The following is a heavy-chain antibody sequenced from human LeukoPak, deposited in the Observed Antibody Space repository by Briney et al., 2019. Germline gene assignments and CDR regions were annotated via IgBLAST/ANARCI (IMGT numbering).Heavy chain of an antibody. V-gene: IGHV4-59*01. CDR2: IYYSGST. CDR1: GGSISSYY. CDR3: ARETSYYGSGSYYRVNWFDP. D-gene: IGHD3-10*01. Sequence: SETLSLTCTVSGGSISSYYWSWIRQPPGKGLEWIGYIYYSGSTNYNPSLKSRVTISVDTSKNQFSLKLSSVTAADTAVYYCARETSYYGSGSYYRVNWFDPWGQGTLVTVSS. J-gene: IGHJ5*02.